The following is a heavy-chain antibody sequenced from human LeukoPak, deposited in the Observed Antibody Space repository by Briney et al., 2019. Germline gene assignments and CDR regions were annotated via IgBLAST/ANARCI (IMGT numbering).Heavy chain of an antibody. CDR3: ARHRIGYSSSIDY. CDR2: IYYSGST. J-gene: IGHJ4*02. D-gene: IGHD6-6*01. V-gene: IGHV4-59*08. CDR1: GGSISSYY. Sequence: SETLSLTCTVSGGSISSYYWSWIRQPPGKGLEWIGYIYYSGSTNYNPSLKSRVTISVDTSKNQFSLKLSSVTAADTAVYYCARHRIGYSSSIDYWGQGTLVTVSS.